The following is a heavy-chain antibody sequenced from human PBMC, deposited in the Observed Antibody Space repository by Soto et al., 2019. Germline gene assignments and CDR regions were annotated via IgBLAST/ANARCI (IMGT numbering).Heavy chain of an antibody. V-gene: IGHV4-4*07. Sequence: SETLSLTCTVSGGSISSYYWSWIRQPAGKGLEWIGRIYTSGSTNYNPSLKSRVTMSVDTSKNQFSLKLSSVTAADTAVYYCARDAERQLGRGNYYYVLDFWGQGTSVTVSS. D-gene: IGHD6-6*01. CDR3: ARDAERQLGRGNYYYVLDF. CDR1: GGSISSYY. J-gene: IGHJ6*02. CDR2: IYTSGST.